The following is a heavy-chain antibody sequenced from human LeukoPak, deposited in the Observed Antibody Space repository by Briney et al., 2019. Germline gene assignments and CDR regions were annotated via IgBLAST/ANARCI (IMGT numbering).Heavy chain of an antibody. D-gene: IGHD3-16*01. J-gene: IGHJ4*02. Sequence: ASVKVSCKASGYSFTSYYMNWVRQAPGQGLEWMGIINPSGGSTSYAQKFQGRVTMTRDTSTSTVYMELNSLRSEDTAVYYCARAPEEGGAFDYWGQGTLVTVSS. CDR2: INPSGGST. V-gene: IGHV1-46*01. CDR1: GYSFTSYY. CDR3: ARAPEEGGAFDY.